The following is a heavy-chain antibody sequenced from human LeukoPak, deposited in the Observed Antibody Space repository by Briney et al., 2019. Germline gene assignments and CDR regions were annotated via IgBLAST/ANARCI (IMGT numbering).Heavy chain of an antibody. J-gene: IGHJ4*02. D-gene: IGHD3-10*01. CDR3: AKGRGPLLWEYYFDY. V-gene: IGHV3-23*01. CDR2: ISGSGGST. CDR1: GFTFSSYA. Sequence: GGPLRLSCAASGFTFSSYAMSWVRQAPGKGLEWVSAISGSGGSTYYADSVKGRFTISRDNSKNTLYLQMNSLRAEDTAVYYRAKGRGPLLWEYYFDYWGQGTLVTVSS.